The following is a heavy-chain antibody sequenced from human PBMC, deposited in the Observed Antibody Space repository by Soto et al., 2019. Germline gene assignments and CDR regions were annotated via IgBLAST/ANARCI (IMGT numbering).Heavy chain of an antibody. CDR3: AKDAYYYGSGSYPYYFDY. D-gene: IGHD3-10*01. CDR1: GFTFSSYA. V-gene: IGHV3-23*01. CDR2: ISGSGGST. J-gene: IGHJ4*02. Sequence: GGSLRLSCAASGFTFSSYAMSWVRQAPGKGLEWVSAISGSGGSTYYADSVKGRFTISRDNSKNTVYLQMNSLRAEDTAVYYCAKDAYYYGSGSYPYYFDYWGQGTLVTVSS.